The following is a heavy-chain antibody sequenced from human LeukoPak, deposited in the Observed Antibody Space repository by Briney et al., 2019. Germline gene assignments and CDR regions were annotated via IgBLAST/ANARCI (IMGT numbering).Heavy chain of an antibody. J-gene: IGHJ4*02. Sequence: SETLSLTCTVSGGSISSSSYYWGWIRQPPGKGLEWIGSIYYSGSTYYNPSLKSRVTISVDTSKNQFSLKRSSVTAADTAVYYCARQPDDFDYWGQGTLVTVSS. CDR1: GGSISSSSYY. CDR2: IYYSGST. V-gene: IGHV4-39*01. D-gene: IGHD3-16*01. CDR3: ARQPDDFDY.